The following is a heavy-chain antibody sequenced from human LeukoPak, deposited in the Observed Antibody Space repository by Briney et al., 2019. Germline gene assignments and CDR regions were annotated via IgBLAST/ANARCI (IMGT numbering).Heavy chain of an antibody. J-gene: IGHJ4*02. V-gene: IGHV3-7*01. Sequence: GGSLRLSCAASGFTFSSYWMSWVRQAPGKGLEWVANIKQDGSVKYYVDSVKGRFTISRDNAKNSLYLQMNSMRAEDTAVYYCARRGYYYDSSGYYLGGFDYWGQGTLVTVSS. CDR3: ARRGYYYDSSGYYLGGFDY. CDR1: GFTFSSYW. CDR2: IKQDGSVK. D-gene: IGHD3-22*01.